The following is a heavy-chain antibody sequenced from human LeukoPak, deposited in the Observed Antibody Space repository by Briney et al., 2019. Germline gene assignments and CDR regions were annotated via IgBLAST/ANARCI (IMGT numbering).Heavy chain of an antibody. V-gene: IGHV3-21*01. CDR2: ISSSSSYI. J-gene: IGHJ6*03. CDR3: ARLGITMVRGVQRIYYYYYMDV. Sequence: GGSLRLSCAASGFTFSSYSMNWVRQAPGKGLEWVSSISSSSSYIYYADSVKGRFTISRDNAKNSLYLQMNSLRAEDTAVYYCARLGITMVRGVQRIYYYYYMDVWGKGTTVTISS. CDR1: GFTFSSYS. D-gene: IGHD3-10*01.